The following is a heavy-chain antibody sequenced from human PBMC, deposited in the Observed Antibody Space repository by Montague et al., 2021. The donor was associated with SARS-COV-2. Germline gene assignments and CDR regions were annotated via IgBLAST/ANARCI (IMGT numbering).Heavy chain of an antibody. D-gene: IGHD4/OR15-4a*01. Sequence: SLRLSCAASGFTFSRAVMHWVRQAPGKGLEWVAVISYDGRSEHYADSVEGRFSISRDNSENTVSLQMNSLRAEDTALYYCARRVESAKWSDGLDVWGQGTTVTVSS. J-gene: IGHJ6*02. CDR3: ARRVESAKWSDGLDV. CDR1: GFTFSRAV. CDR2: ISYDGRSE. V-gene: IGHV3-30*04.